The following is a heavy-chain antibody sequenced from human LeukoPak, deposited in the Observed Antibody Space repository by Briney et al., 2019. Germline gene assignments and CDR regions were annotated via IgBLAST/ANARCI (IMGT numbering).Heavy chain of an antibody. D-gene: IGHD2-2*01. CDR3: ARGSTSSSYQYGMDV. Sequence: PGGSLRLSCVATGFTFSTYAMNWVRQAPGKGLEWVAVIWHDGSSKYYADSVRGRFSISRDNSKKTLYLQMNSPRAEDTAVYYCARGSTSSSYQYGMDVWGQGTTVTVSS. J-gene: IGHJ6*02. V-gene: IGHV3-33*08. CDR2: IWHDGSSK. CDR1: GFTFSTYA.